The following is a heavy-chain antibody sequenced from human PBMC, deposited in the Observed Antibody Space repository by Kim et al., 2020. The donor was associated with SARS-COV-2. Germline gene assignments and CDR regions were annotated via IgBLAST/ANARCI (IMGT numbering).Heavy chain of an antibody. CDR2: ISYDGSNK. D-gene: IGHD3-10*01. J-gene: IGHJ6*02. V-gene: IGHV3-30*04. Sequence: GGSLRLSCAASGFTFSSYAMHWVRQAPGKGLEWVAVISYDGSNKYYADSVKGRFTISRDNSKNTLYLQMNSLRAEDTAVYYCARDRVLLWFGELPYYYYYYGMDVWGQGTTVTVSS. CDR3: ARDRVLLWFGELPYYYYYYGMDV. CDR1: GFTFSSYA.